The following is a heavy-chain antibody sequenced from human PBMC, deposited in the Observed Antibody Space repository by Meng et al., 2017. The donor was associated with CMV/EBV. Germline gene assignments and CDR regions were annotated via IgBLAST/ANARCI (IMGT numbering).Heavy chain of an antibody. Sequence: GSLRFSCTVSGCPISSISYYWGWIRQPPGEGLEWIGSIYYSGSTYYNPSLKSRVTISVDTSKNQFSLKLSSVTAADTAVYYCARDPGADIVVVPAATDAFDIWGQGTMVTVSS. CDR3: ARDPGADIVVVPAATDAFDI. V-gene: IGHV4-39*07. CDR1: GCPISSISYY. D-gene: IGHD2-2*01. CDR2: IYYSGST. J-gene: IGHJ3*02.